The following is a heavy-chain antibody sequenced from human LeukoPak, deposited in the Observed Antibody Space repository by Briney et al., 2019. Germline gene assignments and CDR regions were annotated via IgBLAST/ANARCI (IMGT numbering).Heavy chain of an antibody. CDR2: INYSGST. Sequence: SETLSLTCTVSGGSISSSSYYWGWIRQPPGKGLEWTGYINYSGSTYYNPSLRSRVTISGDTTKRQFSLKLSSVTAADTAVYYCTRAPDSSWSPFDYWGQGTLVTVSS. CDR3: TRAPDSSWSPFDY. CDR1: GGSISSSSYY. J-gene: IGHJ4*02. D-gene: IGHD6-13*01. V-gene: IGHV4-31*03.